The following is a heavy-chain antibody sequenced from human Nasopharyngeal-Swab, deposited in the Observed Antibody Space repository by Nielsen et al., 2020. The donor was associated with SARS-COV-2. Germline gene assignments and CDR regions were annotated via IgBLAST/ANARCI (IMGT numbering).Heavy chain of an antibody. J-gene: IGHJ6*02. D-gene: IGHD5-12*01. V-gene: IGHV3-23*01. CDR2: ISGDNDST. Sequence: GGSLRLSCAASGFTFSSFAMSWVRQAPGKGLEWVSVISGDNDSTYYTDSVKGRFTISRDNSKNTLNLQMNNLRAEDTAIYYCAKDRDSGDDSGEYYHYYGMDVWGQGTSVTVS. CDR3: AKDRDSGDDSGEYYHYYGMDV. CDR1: GFTFSSFA.